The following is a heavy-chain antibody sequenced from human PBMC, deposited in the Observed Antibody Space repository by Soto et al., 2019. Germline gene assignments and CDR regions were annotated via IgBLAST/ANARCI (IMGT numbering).Heavy chain of an antibody. CDR2: IYPSGSA. D-gene: IGHD3-3*01. CDR1: GGSITSGGYS. J-gene: IGHJ6*02. CDR3: AREIFPYGMDV. V-gene: IGHV4-30-2*01. Sequence: SGTLALTCGFSGGSITSGGYSWSWIRQPPGRGLECIGNIYPSGSANYSPSLKTRVTIAVDRSMNHFSLNLGSVTAADTAVYYCAREIFPYGMDVWGPGTTVTVS.